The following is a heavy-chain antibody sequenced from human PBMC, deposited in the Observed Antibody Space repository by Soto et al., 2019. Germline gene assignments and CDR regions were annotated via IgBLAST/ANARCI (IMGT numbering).Heavy chain of an antibody. Sequence: GESLKISCKASEDIFTNYWIGWVRQMPGRGLEWMGIIYPGDSDTRYSPSFEGQVTFSVDKSINTAYLHLSTLRASDTAMFYCVRRRGYSSSGAFDYWAQGTLVTVSS. V-gene: IGHV5-51*01. CDR1: EDIFTNYW. CDR3: VRRRGYSSSGAFDY. J-gene: IGHJ4*02. D-gene: IGHD6-6*01. CDR2: IYPGDSDT.